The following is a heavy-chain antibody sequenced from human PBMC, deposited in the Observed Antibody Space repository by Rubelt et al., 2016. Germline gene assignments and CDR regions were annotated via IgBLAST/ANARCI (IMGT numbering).Heavy chain of an antibody. CDR1: GFTFSSYS. Sequence: SGFTFSSYSMNWVRQAPGKGLEWVSSISSSSSYIYYADSVKGRFTISRDNAKNSLYLQMNSLRAEDTAVYYCARGGAYTNDYWGQGTLVTVSS. CDR2: ISSSSSYI. J-gene: IGHJ4*02. D-gene: IGHD3-16*01. V-gene: IGHV3-21*01. CDR3: ARGGAYTNDY.